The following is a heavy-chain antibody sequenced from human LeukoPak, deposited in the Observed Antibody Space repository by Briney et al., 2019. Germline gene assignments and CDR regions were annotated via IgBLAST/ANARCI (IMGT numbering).Heavy chain of an antibody. J-gene: IGHJ3*02. V-gene: IGHV4-61*02. CDR2: IYTSGST. Sequence: PSETLSLTCTVSGGSISSGSYYWSWIRQPAGKGLEWIGRIYTSGSTNYNPSLKSRVTISVDTSKNQFSLKLSSVTAADTAVYYCARVKPGITIFGVYNAFDIWGQGTMVTVSP. D-gene: IGHD3-3*01. CDR3: ARVKPGITIFGVYNAFDI. CDR1: GGSISSGSYY.